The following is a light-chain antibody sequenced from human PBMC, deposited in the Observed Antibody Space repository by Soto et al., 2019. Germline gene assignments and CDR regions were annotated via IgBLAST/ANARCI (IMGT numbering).Light chain of an antibody. CDR1: QSISDN. Sequence: ELTPSPSSLSASVGDRVTITCRASQSISDNVKWYQFQPGKAPKLLIYAASSLQTGVPSRFSGSGSGTDFALIITSLQPEDTATYYCQQSYGAPYTFGRGTKVEIK. CDR3: QQSYGAPYT. V-gene: IGKV1-39*01. CDR2: AAS. J-gene: IGKJ2*01.